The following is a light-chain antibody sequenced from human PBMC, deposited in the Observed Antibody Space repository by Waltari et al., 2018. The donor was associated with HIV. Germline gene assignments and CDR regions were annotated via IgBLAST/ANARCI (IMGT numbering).Light chain of an antibody. CDR3: QTWGTGIQV. J-gene: IGLJ3*02. CDR2: LNNNGSH. CDR1: SRHSTYA. Sequence: QLVVTQSPSASASLGASVKLTCTLSSRHSTYAIAWHPPQPEKAPRYLMKLNNNGSHVKGDGIPNRFSGSSSGAERYLTISSLQSEDEADYYCQTWGTGIQVFGGGTKLTVL. V-gene: IGLV4-69*01.